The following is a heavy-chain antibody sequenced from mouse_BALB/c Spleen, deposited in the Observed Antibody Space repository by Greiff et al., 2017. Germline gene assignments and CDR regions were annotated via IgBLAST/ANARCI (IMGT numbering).Heavy chain of an antibody. V-gene: IGHV5-6*03. J-gene: IGHJ1*01. CDR1: GFTFSSYG. D-gene: IGHD1-1*01. CDR2: ISSGGSYT. Sequence: EVKLQESGGGLVKPGGSLKLSCAASGFTFSSYGMSWVRQTPDKRLEWVATISSGGSYTYYPDSVKGRFTISRDNAKNTLYLQMSSLKSEDTAMYYCARRLLRSGWYFDVWGAGTTVTVSS. CDR3: ARRLLRSGWYFDV.